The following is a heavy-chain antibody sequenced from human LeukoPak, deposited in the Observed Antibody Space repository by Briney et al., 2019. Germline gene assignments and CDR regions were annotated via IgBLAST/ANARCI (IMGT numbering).Heavy chain of an antibody. V-gene: IGHV4-34*01. Sequence: SETLSLTCAVYGGSFSGYYWSWIRQPPGKGLEWIGEIDHSGSTNYNPSLKSRVTISVDTSKNQFSLKLSSVTAADTAVYYCARDPHYPYGSGSYVDYWGQGTLVTVSS. CDR2: IDHSGST. CDR1: GGSFSGYY. CDR3: ARDPHYPYGSGSYVDY. D-gene: IGHD3-10*01. J-gene: IGHJ4*02.